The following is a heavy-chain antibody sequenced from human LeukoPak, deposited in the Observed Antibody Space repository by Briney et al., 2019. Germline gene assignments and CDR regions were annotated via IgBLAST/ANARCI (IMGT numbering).Heavy chain of an antibody. V-gene: IGHV1-2*02. Sequence: GASVKVSCKASGYTFTGYYMHWVRQAPGQGLEWMGWINPNSGGTNYAQKFQGRVTMTRDTSISTAYMELSRLRSDDTAVYYCARRGSSSWRHTNYYYYYMDVWGKGTTVTVSS. J-gene: IGHJ6*03. CDR1: GYTFTGYY. CDR3: ARRGSSSWRHTNYYYYYMDV. CDR2: INPNSGGT. D-gene: IGHD6-13*01.